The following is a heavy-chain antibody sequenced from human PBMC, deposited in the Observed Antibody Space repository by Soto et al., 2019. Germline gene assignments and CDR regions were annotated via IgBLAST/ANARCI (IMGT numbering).Heavy chain of an antibody. CDR3: ARLGYYGDYVVNWFDP. D-gene: IGHD4-17*01. V-gene: IGHV1-18*01. CDR2: ISAYNGNT. Sequence: QVQLVQSGAEVKKPGASVKVSCKASGYTFTSYGISWVRQAPGQGLEWMGWISAYNGNTNYAQKLQGRVTMTTDTSTRRAYMELRSLRSDDTAVYYCARLGYYGDYVVNWFDPWGKGTLVTVSS. CDR1: GYTFTSYG. J-gene: IGHJ5*02.